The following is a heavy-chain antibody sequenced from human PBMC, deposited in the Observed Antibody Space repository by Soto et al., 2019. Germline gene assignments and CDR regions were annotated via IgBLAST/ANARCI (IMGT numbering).Heavy chain of an antibody. Sequence: GGSLRLSCAASGFTFSSYAMTWVRQAPGKGLEWVSAITGSGGATYYADSVKGRFAISRDNSKNTLYLQMSSLRADDTAIYYCANFLRHYYYGMDVWGQGTTVTVSS. J-gene: IGHJ6*02. CDR2: ITGSGGAT. CDR3: ANFLRHYYYGMDV. D-gene: IGHD4-17*01. V-gene: IGHV3-23*01. CDR1: GFTFSSYA.